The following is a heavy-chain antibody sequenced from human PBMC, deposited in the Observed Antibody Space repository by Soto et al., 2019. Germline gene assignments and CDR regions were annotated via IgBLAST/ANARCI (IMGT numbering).Heavy chain of an antibody. CDR2: MNPNSGNT. J-gene: IGHJ6*02. Sequence: QVQLVQSGAEVKKPGASVKVSCKASGYTFTSYDINWVRQATGQGLEWMGWMNPNSGNTGYAQKFQGRFTMTRNTSISTAYMELSRLRSEDTAVYYCASVSGLSVYYYYYGMDVWGQGTTVTVSS. CDR1: GYTFTSYD. D-gene: IGHD3-22*01. CDR3: ASVSGLSVYYYYYGMDV. V-gene: IGHV1-8*01.